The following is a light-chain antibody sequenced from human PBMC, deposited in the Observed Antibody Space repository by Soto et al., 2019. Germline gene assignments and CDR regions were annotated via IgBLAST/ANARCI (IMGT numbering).Light chain of an antibody. CDR1: QSVLYISNNKNY. Sequence: DIVMTQSPDSLAVSLGERATINCKSRQSVLYISNNKNYLAWYQQKPGQPPKLLIYWASTRESGVPDRFSGSGSGTDFTLTISSLQAEDVAVYYGQQYYSAPITFGQGTRLEIK. CDR3: QQYYSAPIT. V-gene: IGKV4-1*01. CDR2: WAS. J-gene: IGKJ5*01.